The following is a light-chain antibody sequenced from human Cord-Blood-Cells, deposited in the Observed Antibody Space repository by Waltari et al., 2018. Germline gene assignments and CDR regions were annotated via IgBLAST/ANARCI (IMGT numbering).Light chain of an antibody. CDR1: SRDVGRYNG. V-gene: IGLV2-18*02. CDR2: EVS. CDR3: SSYTSSSTWV. J-gene: IGLJ3*02. Sequence: QSALTQPPSVSGSPGQYVTFSCTGHSRDVGRYNGAPWYQQPPGKAPKLIIYEVSKRPSGVPDRFSGSKSGNTASLTISGRQAEDEADYYCSSYTSSSTWVFGGGTKLTVL.